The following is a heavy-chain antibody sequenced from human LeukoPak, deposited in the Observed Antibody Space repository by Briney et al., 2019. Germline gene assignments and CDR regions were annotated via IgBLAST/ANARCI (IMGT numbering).Heavy chain of an antibody. CDR2: INPNSGDT. V-gene: IGHV1-2*02. J-gene: IGHJ4*02. Sequence: ASVKVSCKASGYTFTGYYMHWVRQAPGQGLEWMGWINPNSGDTNYAQKLQGRVTMTRDTSISTAYMELTRLRSDDTAVYYCARATIDWNYDYWGQGTLVTVSS. CDR1: GYTFTGYY. CDR3: ARATIDWNYDY. D-gene: IGHD1-7*01.